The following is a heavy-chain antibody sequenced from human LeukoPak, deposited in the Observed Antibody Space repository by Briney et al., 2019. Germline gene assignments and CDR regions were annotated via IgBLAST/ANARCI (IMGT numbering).Heavy chain of an antibody. CDR2: IWYDGSNK. CDR1: GFTFSSYG. Sequence: PGRSLRLSCAASGFTFSSYGMHWVHQAPGKGLEWVAVIWYDGSNKYYADSVKGRFTISRDNSKNTLYLQMNSLRAEDTAVYYCAKDSAVAGHFDYWGQGTLVTVSS. V-gene: IGHV3-33*06. D-gene: IGHD6-19*01. J-gene: IGHJ4*02. CDR3: AKDSAVAGHFDY.